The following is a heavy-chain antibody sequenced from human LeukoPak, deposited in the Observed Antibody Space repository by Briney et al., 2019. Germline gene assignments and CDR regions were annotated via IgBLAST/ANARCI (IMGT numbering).Heavy chain of an antibody. Sequence: GGSLRLSCAASGFTFNSYSMNWVRQAPGKGLEWISYISSSGITIYYADSVKGRFTISRDNAKNALYLQMNNLRDEDTAVYLCARDQNYYDSSGYYYFRYFQYWGQGTLVTVSS. J-gene: IGHJ1*01. CDR1: GFTFNSYS. D-gene: IGHD3-22*01. CDR2: ISSSGITI. V-gene: IGHV3-48*02. CDR3: ARDQNYYDSSGYYYFRYFQY.